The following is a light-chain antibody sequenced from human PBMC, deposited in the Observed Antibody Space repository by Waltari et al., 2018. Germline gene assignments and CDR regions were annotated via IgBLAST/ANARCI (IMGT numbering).Light chain of an antibody. J-gene: IGLJ2*01. V-gene: IGLV1-51*01. CDR2: DNY. CDR3: ATWDNSLTAVV. CDR1: SSNIGNYL. Sequence: QSVLTQPPSVSAPPGQKVTISCSGSSSNIGNYLVSWYHQLPGATPKLLIYDNYRRPSGIPHRFSASKSGTSATLDITGLQIGDEADYYCATWDNSLTAVVFGGGTKVTVL.